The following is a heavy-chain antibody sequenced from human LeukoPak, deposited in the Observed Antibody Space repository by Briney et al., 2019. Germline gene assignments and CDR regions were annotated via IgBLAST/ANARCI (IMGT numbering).Heavy chain of an antibody. V-gene: IGHV4-39*01. CDR3: ARHVAAMFGY. J-gene: IGHJ4*02. CDR2: IYYSGTT. Sequence: PSETLSLSCTVSGGSISSSSYYWGWIRQPSGKGLEWIESIYYSGTTYYNQSLKSRVTISVDTSKNHFSLKLSSVTAADTAVYYCARHVAAMFGYWGQGTLVTVSS. CDR1: GGSISSSSYY. D-gene: IGHD5-18*01.